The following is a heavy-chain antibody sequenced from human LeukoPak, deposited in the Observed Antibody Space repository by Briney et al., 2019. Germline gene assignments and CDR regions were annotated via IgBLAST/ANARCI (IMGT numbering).Heavy chain of an antibody. CDR1: GFIFSSYE. CDR3: ASGVRIAAAGY. CDR2: ISSSGSTI. V-gene: IGHV3-48*03. Sequence: GGSLRLSCAASGFIFSSYEMNWVRQAPGKGLEWVSYISSSGSTIYYADSVKGRFTISRDNAKNSLYLQMNSLRAEDTAVYYCASGVRIAAAGYWGQGTLVTVSS. D-gene: IGHD6-13*01. J-gene: IGHJ4*02.